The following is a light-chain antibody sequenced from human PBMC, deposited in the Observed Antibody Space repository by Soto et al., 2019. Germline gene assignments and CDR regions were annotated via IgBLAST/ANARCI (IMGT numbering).Light chain of an antibody. CDR3: CSYAGSSTPFYV. CDR2: EVS. CDR1: SSDVGSYNL. V-gene: IGLV2-23*02. Sequence: QSVLTXPASVSGSPGQSITISCTGTSSDVGSYNLVSWYQQHPGKAPKLMIYEVSKRPSGVSNRFSGSKSGNTASLTISGLQAEDEADYYCCSYAGSSTPFYVFGTGTKVTVL. J-gene: IGLJ1*01.